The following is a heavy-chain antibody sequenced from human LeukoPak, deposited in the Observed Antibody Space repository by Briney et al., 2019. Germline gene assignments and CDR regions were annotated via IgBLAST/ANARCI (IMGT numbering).Heavy chain of an antibody. V-gene: IGHV4-59*08. CDR2: IYYSGST. Sequence: SETLSLTCTVSGGSISSYYWSWIRQPPGKGLEWIGYIYYSGSTNYNPPLKSRVTISVDTSKNQFSLKLSSVTAADTAVYYCASNSGSYYPYYYYYYMDVWGKGTTVTVSS. J-gene: IGHJ6*03. CDR1: GGSISSYY. CDR3: ASNSGSYYPYYYYYYMDV. D-gene: IGHD1-26*01.